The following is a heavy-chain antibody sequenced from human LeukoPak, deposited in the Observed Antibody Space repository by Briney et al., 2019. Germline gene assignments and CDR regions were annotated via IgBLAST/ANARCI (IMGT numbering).Heavy chain of an antibody. D-gene: IGHD1-26*01. J-gene: IGHJ6*03. CDR3: ARGGKSYYYYMDV. V-gene: IGHV4-39*07. CDR1: GGSINSSNYF. Sequence: SETLSLTCTVSGGSINSSNYFWGWIRQPPGKGLEWIGNIYYRGSTYSNPSLKSRVTISLDTSKNQFSLKLSSVTAADTAVYYCARGGKSYYYYMDVWGKGTTVTISS. CDR2: IYYRGST.